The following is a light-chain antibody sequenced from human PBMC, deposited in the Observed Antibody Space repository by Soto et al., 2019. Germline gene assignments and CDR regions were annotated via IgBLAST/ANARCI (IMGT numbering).Light chain of an antibody. V-gene: IGKV3-20*01. CDR2: GAS. Sequence: LTQSPASLSLSPGDRATISCRASQSVGQSLAWYQQRPGQAPRLLISGASNWATGVPDRISGSGSGTDFTLTISRLEPEDFAVYYCLQYCGSPRTFGQGTKVELK. J-gene: IGKJ1*01. CDR3: LQYCGSPRT. CDR1: QSVGQS.